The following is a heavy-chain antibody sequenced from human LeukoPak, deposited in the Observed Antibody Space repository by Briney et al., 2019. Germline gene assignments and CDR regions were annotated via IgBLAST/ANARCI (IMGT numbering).Heavy chain of an antibody. V-gene: IGHV3-30-3*01. CDR1: GFTFSSYA. D-gene: IGHD2-2*01. CDR2: ISYDGSNK. J-gene: IGHJ5*02. CDR3: ARDPQKKVVPAAGEGWFDP. Sequence: GGSLRLSCAASGFTFSSYAMHWVRQAPGKGLEWVAVISYDGSNKYYADSVKGRFTISRDNSKNTLYLQMNSLRAEDTAVYYCARDPQKKVVPAAGEGWFDPWGQGTLVTVSS.